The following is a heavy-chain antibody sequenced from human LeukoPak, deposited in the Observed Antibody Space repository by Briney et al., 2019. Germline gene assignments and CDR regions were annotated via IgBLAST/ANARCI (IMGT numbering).Heavy chain of an antibody. CDR3: ARDIDYGDYFSDNAFDY. V-gene: IGHV3-48*02. Sequence: GGSLRLSCAASGFTFSSYSMNWVRQAPGKGLEWVSYISSSSSTIYYAGSVKGRFTISRDNAKNSLYLQMNSLRDEDTAVYYCARDIDYGDYFSDNAFDYWGQGTLVTVSS. CDR2: ISSSSSTI. D-gene: IGHD4-17*01. J-gene: IGHJ4*02. CDR1: GFTFSSYS.